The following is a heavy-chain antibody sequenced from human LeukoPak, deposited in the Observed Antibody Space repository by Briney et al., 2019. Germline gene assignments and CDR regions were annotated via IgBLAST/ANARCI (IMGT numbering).Heavy chain of an antibody. V-gene: IGHV3-74*01. Sequence: GGSLRLSCAASGFTFGNHFMHWVRHAPGKGLLWVSRINPDGTTTYHADSVKGRFTVSRDNADNALYLQMHNLRVEDTALYYCTRGLSMTHHAFDLWGQGTLVTLSS. CDR1: GFTFGNHF. D-gene: IGHD2-8*01. CDR2: INPDGTTT. CDR3: TRGLSMTHHAFDL. J-gene: IGHJ3*01.